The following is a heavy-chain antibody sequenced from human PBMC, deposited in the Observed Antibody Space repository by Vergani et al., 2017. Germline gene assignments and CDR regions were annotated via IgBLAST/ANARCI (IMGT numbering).Heavy chain of an antibody. CDR2: IYTTGST. J-gene: IGHJ4*02. Sequence: QVQLQESGPGLVKPSQTLSLTCAVSGDSIFSGNYYWNWIRQPAENELEWIGRIYTTGSTDYNPSLKSRVTMSLDSSRSHFSLRLSSVTAADTAIYYCARGSRAEGGSGPDKWGQGTLVTVSS. CDR3: ARGSRAEGGSGPDK. V-gene: IGHV4-61*02. CDR1: GDSIFSGNYY. D-gene: IGHD6-13*01.